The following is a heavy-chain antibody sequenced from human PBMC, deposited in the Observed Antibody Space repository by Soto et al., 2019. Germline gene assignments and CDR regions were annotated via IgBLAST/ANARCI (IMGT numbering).Heavy chain of an antibody. J-gene: IGHJ4*02. CDR2: ISAYNGNT. CDR1: GYTFTSSG. Sequence: ASVKVSCKASGYTFTSSGISWVRQAPGQGLEWMGWISAYNGNTNYAQKLQGGVTMTTVTTTSTAYMELRSLRSDDTTVEYCARCESTEDVWFGEPYDFDYWGQGTLVTVSS. D-gene: IGHD3-10*01. CDR3: ARCESTEDVWFGEPYDFDY. V-gene: IGHV1-18*01.